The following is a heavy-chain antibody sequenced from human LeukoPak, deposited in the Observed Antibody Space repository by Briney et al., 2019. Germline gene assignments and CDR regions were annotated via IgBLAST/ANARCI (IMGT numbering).Heavy chain of an antibody. CDR3: ARRYCSGGKCYLDY. CDR1: GFNLSNYN. J-gene: IGHJ4*02. CDR2: ITVTTTFI. Sequence: PGGSLRLSCAASGFNLSNYNMNWVRQAPGKGLEWVSSITVTTTFIYYADSVKGRFTISRDNAKNSLYLQMNSLRAEDTAVYYCARRYCSGGKCYLDYWGQGTLVTVSS. D-gene: IGHD2-15*01. V-gene: IGHV3-21*01.